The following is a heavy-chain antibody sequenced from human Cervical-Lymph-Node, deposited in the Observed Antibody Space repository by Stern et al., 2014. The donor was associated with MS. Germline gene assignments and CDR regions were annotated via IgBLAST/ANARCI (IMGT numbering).Heavy chain of an antibody. CDR2: IYWDDDK. Sequence: ITLKESGPTLVKPTQTVTLTCTLSGFSVATAGVGVGWIRQPPGKALEWLALIYWDDDKLYSTSLKNRLTIIKDTSKNQVVLTMTSVDPVDTATYYCAHSRVKYCRGGTCYSSLFDYWGQGTLVTVSS. V-gene: IGHV2-5*02. CDR1: GFSVATAGVG. CDR3: AHSRVKYCRGGTCYSSLFDY. J-gene: IGHJ4*02. D-gene: IGHD2-15*01.